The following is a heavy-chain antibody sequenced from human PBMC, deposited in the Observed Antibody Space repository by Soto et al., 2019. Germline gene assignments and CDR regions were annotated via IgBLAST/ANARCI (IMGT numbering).Heavy chain of an antibody. CDR1: GGSISSGDYY. CDR2: INHSGST. V-gene: IGHV4-30-4*01. D-gene: IGHD2-21*02. J-gene: IGHJ6*02. Sequence: SETLSLTCTVSGGSISSGDYYWSWIRQPPGKGLEWIGEINHSGSTNYNPSLKSRVTISVDKYKSQFSLKLSSVTAADTAVYYCARGGGGDLYGMDVWGQGTTVTVSS. CDR3: ARGGGGDLYGMDV.